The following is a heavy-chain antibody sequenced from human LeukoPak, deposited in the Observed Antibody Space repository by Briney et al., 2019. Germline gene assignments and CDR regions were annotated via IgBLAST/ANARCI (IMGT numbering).Heavy chain of an antibody. CDR1: GGSMTNSTYY. CDR3: AANSADYNTLGSSYKV. V-gene: IGHV4-39*02. Sequence: SETLSLTCTVSGGSMTNSTYYWGWIRQPPGKGLEWIGSIYYSGSTYYNPSFKSRITISVDTSKNHFSLKLSSVTAADTAVYYCAANSADYNTLGSSYKVWGQGTLVTVSS. J-gene: IGHJ4*02. CDR2: IYYSGST. D-gene: IGHD3-10*01.